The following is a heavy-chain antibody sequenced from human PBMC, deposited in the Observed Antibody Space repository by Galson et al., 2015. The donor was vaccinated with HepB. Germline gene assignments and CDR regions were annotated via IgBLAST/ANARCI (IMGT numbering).Heavy chain of an antibody. J-gene: IGHJ4*02. V-gene: IGHV2-70*11. CDR3: ARIPGRRDNWNAGDVDS. CDR1: GFSLTTTGMC. CDR2: IDWDDDK. D-gene: IGHD1-1*01. Sequence: PALVKPTQTLTLTCSFSGFSLTTTGMCVTWIRQPPGKALEWVARIDWDDDKYYATSLSSRLTISKDTSKNQVVLILTNVDHEDAATYYCARIPGRRDNWNAGDVDSLGQGTLVAVSS.